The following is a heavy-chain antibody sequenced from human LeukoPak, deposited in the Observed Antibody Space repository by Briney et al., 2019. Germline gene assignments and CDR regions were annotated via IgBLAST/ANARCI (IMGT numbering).Heavy chain of an antibody. J-gene: IGHJ6*02. D-gene: IGHD2-15*01. Sequence: SVKVSCKASGGTFSSYAISWVRQAPGQGLEWMGGIIPIFGTANYAQKFQGRVTITADESTSTAYMELSSLRSEDTAVYYCARDVGFCSGGSCLYNYYYYGMDVWGQGTTVTVSS. CDR3: ARDVGFCSGGSCLYNYYYYGMDV. CDR1: GGTFSSYA. V-gene: IGHV1-69*01. CDR2: IIPIFGTA.